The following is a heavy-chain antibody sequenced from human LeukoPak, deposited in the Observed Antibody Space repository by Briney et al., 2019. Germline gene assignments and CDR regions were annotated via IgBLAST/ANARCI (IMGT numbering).Heavy chain of an antibody. Sequence: GGSLRLSCAASGFTFSWYELYWVGQAPGKGLEWVSYISSSGSTIYYADSVKGRFTISRYNAKNSLYLQMNSLRAEDTAVYYCGRDRCRGSWPHCHFGGRGTVVTVS. D-gene: IGHD2-15*01. CDR3: GRDRCRGSWPHCHF. V-gene: IGHV3-48*03. J-gene: IGHJ1*01. CDR2: ISSSGSTI. CDR1: GFTFSWYE.